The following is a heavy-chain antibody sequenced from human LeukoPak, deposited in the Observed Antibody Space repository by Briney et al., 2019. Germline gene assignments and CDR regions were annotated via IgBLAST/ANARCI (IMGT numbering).Heavy chain of an antibody. Sequence: SETLSLTCGVSGGSISNTNWWSWVRQPPGQGLEWIGEISLTGLTHYNPSLESRVTVSLDKSKNQLSLNLTSVTAADTAVYYCSRENGAFSPYGYWGQGTLVTVLS. D-gene: IGHD2-8*01. CDR2: ISLTGLT. V-gene: IGHV4-4*02. J-gene: IGHJ4*02. CDR3: SRENGAFSPYGY. CDR1: GGSISNTNW.